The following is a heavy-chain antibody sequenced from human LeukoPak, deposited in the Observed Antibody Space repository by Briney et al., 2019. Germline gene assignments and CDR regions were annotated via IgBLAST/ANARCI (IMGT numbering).Heavy chain of an antibody. CDR2: INPNSGGT. V-gene: IGHV1-2*02. D-gene: IGHD3-3*01. CDR3: ARVTTISNYYFDY. CDR1: GYTFTGYY. J-gene: IGHJ4*02. Sequence: GASVKVSCKASGYTFTGYYMHWVRQAPGQGLEWMEWINPNSGGTNYAQKFQGRVTMTRDTSISTAYMELSRLRSDDTAVYFCARVTTISNYYFDYWGQGSLVTVSS.